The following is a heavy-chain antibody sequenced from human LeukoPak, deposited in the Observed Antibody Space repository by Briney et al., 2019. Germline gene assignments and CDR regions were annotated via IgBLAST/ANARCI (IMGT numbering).Heavy chain of an antibody. D-gene: IGHD3-3*01. CDR1: GGSISSYY. CDR2: IYYSGST. J-gene: IGHJ3*02. CDR3: ARASPTIFGVVTDAFDI. Sequence: SETLSLTCTVSGGSISSYYWSWIRQPPGKGLEWIGYIYYSGSTNYNPSLKSRVTISVDTSKNQFSLKLSSVTAADTAVYYCARASPTIFGVVTDAFDIWGQGTMVTVSS. V-gene: IGHV4-59*01.